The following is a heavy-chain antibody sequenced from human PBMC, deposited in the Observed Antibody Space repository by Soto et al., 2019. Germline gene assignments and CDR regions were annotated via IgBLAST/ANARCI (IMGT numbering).Heavy chain of an antibody. Sequence: QVQLVQSGAEVKKPGSSVKVSCKASGGTFSSYAISWVRPAPGQGLEWMGGIIPIFGTANYAQKFQGRVTITADESTSTAYMELSSLRSEDTAVYYCARDPAVGGGNSISGADWGQGTLVTVSS. V-gene: IGHV1-69*01. CDR3: ARDPAVGGGNSISGAD. J-gene: IGHJ4*02. D-gene: IGHD2-21*02. CDR2: IIPIFGTA. CDR1: GGTFSSYA.